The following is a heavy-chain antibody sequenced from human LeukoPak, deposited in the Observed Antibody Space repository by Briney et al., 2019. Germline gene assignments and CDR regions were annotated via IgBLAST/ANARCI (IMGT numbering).Heavy chain of an antibody. V-gene: IGHV1-2*02. CDR3: ARTLITMIVVGTRNDAFDI. CDR2: INPNSGGT. CDR1: GYTFNNYG. Sequence: ASVKVSCKAFGYTFNNYGITWVRRAPGQGLELMGWINPNSGGTNYAQKFQGRVTMTRDTSISTAYMELSRLRSDDTAVYYCARTLITMIVVGTRNDAFDIWGQGTMVTVSS. J-gene: IGHJ3*02. D-gene: IGHD3-22*01.